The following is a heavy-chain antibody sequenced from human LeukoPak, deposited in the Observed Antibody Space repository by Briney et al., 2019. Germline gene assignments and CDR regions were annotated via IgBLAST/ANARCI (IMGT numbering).Heavy chain of an antibody. V-gene: IGHV3-11*01. J-gene: IGHJ6*03. CDR1: GFTFSDYY. CDR2: ISSRGSTI. D-gene: IGHD6-6*01. Sequence: PGGSLRLSCAASGFTFSDYYMSWIRQAPGKGLEWVSYISSRGSTIYYAHSVKGRFTISRDNAKNSLYLQMNSLRAEDTAVYYCARDIKYSSSSSRYYYYYMDVWGKGTTVTVSS. CDR3: ARDIKYSSSSSRYYYYYMDV.